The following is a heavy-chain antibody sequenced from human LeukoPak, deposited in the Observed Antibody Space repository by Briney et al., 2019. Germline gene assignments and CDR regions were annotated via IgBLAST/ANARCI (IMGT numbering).Heavy chain of an antibody. CDR1: GFTFSSYG. Sequence: GGSLRLSCAASGFTFSSYGMHWVRQAPGKVLEWVAFIRYEGSYKYYADSVKGRFTISRDNSKNTLYLQMNSLRAEDTAVYYCAKRGGGSYPDVWGKGTTVTISS. D-gene: IGHD1-26*01. J-gene: IGHJ6*04. CDR2: IRYEGSYK. CDR3: AKRGGGSYPDV. V-gene: IGHV3-30*02.